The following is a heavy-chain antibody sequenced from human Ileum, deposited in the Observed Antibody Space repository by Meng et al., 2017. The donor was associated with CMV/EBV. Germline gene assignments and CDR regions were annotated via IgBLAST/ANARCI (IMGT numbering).Heavy chain of an antibody. CDR2: ISTYNGNT. D-gene: IGHD1-7*01. CDR3: ARSSGGTGTTTYYYGMDV. V-gene: IGHV1-18*01. Sequence: ASVKVSCKASGYTFTNYNINWVRQAPGQRLEWMGWISTYNGNTNYAQKFQGRVSITTDTSTTTAYMELSSLRSEDTAVYYCARSSGGTGTTTYYYGMDVWGQGTTVTVSS. J-gene: IGHJ6*02. CDR1: GYTFTNYN.